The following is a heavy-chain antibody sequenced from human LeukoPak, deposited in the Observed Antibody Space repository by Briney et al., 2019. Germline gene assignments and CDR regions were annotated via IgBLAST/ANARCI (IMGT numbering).Heavy chain of an antibody. D-gene: IGHD2-2*01. V-gene: IGHV6-1*01. CDR2: TYYRSKWYN. Sequence: SQTLSLTCAISGDSVSSNSAAWNWIRQSPSRGLEWLGRTYYRSKWYNDYAVSVKSRITINPDTSKNQFSLQLNSVTPEDTAVYYCARLIVVVPAARSSERTPEYYFDYWGQGTLATVSS. CDR3: ARLIVVVPAARSSERTPEYYFDY. CDR1: GDSVSSNSAA. J-gene: IGHJ4*02.